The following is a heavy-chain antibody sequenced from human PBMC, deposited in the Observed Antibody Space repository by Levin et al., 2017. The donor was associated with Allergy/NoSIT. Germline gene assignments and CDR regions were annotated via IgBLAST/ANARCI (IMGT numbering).Heavy chain of an antibody. J-gene: IGHJ4*02. Sequence: GESLKISCAASGITFTNYWMHWVRQAPGKGLVWVSRINIDGSSTTYADSVKGRFTISRDNAKNTVYLQMSNLRAEDTAVYYCASGGDNYSTRYWGQGTLVTVSS. CDR1: GITFTNYW. V-gene: IGHV3-74*01. CDR2: INIDGSST. CDR3: ASGGDNYSTRY. D-gene: IGHD2-21*02.